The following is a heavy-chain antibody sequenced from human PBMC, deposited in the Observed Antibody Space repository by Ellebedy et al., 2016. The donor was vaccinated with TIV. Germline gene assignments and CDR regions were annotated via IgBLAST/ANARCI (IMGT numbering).Heavy chain of an antibody. V-gene: IGHV4-4*02. D-gene: IGHD6-19*01. Sequence: SETLSLXXAVSGGSISSSNWWSCVRPPPGKGLEWIGEIYHSGSTNYNPSLKSRVTISVDKSKNQFSLKLSSVTAADTAVYYCARGLRAVAITWFDPWGQGTLVTVSS. CDR2: IYHSGST. CDR1: GGSISSSNW. J-gene: IGHJ5*02. CDR3: ARGLRAVAITWFDP.